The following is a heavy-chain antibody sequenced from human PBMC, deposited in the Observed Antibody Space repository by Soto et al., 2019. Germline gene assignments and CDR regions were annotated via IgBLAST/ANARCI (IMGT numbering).Heavy chain of an antibody. Sequence: PSETLSLTCAVSGASIGTNNLWSWVRQPPGKGLEWIGEVHHSGTTNCNPSLKSRVTMSIDKSKNQFSLTLTSMTAADTALYYCAVPGRGDFDYWSQGTLVTVSS. CDR2: VHHSGTT. CDR1: GASIGTNNL. J-gene: IGHJ4*02. CDR3: AVPGRGDFDY. D-gene: IGHD5-12*01. V-gene: IGHV4-4*02.